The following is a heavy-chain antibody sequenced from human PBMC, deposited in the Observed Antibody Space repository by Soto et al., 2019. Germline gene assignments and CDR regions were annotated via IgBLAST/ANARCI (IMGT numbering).Heavy chain of an antibody. Sequence: PVGSLRLSCAASGFTFDDYTMHWVRQAPGKGLEWVSMISWDGGNTYYADSVKGRFTISRDNSKNSLYLQMNSLRTEDTALYYCAKDTSWTIDYWGQGTLVTVPQ. CDR1: GFTFDDYT. CDR2: ISWDGGNT. J-gene: IGHJ4*02. D-gene: IGHD4-17*01. CDR3: AKDTSWTIDY. V-gene: IGHV3-43*01.